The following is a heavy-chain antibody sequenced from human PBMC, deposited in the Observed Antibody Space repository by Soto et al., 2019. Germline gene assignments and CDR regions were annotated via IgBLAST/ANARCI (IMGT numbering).Heavy chain of an antibody. V-gene: IGHV1-18*04. J-gene: IGHJ1*01. CDR1: GYTFTSYG. D-gene: IGHD3-10*01. CDR3: ASPSLWGPEYSQH. CDR2: INPNSDYT. Sequence: GASVKVSCKASGYTFTSYGINWVRQAPGQGLEWVGWINPNSDYTTYAQKVRGRVTMTTDISTSTAYMELSSLTSEDTAVYFCASPSLWGPEYSQHWGPGTLVTVSS.